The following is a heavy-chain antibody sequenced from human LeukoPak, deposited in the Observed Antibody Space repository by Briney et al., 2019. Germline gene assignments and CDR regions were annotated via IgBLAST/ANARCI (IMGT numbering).Heavy chain of an antibody. V-gene: IGHV1-46*01. Sequence: ASVKVSCKASGYTCTSYYMHWVRQAPGQGLEWMGIINPSGGTTSYAQKFQGRVTMTRDTSTSTIYMELSSLRSEDTAVYYCASCVLGGGDCYAFDYWGQGTLVTVSS. CDR3: ASCVLGGGDCYAFDY. CDR2: INPSGGTT. CDR1: GYTCTSYY. D-gene: IGHD2-21*02. J-gene: IGHJ4*02.